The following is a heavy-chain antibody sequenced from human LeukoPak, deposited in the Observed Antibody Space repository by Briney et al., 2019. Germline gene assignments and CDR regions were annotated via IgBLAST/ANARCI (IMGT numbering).Heavy chain of an antibody. D-gene: IGHD3-22*01. V-gene: IGHV1-69*02. CDR2: IIPILGIA. CDR1: GGSFSSYT. Sequence: SVKVSCKASGGSFSSYTISWVRQAPGQGLEWMGRIIPILGIANYAQKFQGRVTITADKSTSTAYMELSSLRSEDMAVYYCARGLNYYDSSGAFYYWGQGTLVTVSS. J-gene: IGHJ4*02. CDR3: ARGLNYYDSSGAFYY.